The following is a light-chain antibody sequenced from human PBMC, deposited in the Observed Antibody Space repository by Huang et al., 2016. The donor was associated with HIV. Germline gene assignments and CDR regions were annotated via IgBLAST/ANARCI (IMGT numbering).Light chain of an antibody. CDR3: QQLHTYPLT. CDR2: AAS. J-gene: IGKJ4*01. CDR1: QDITSY. V-gene: IGKV1-9*01. Sequence: IHLTQSPASLSVFVGDRVTITCRASQDITSYLAWYQQKPGKAPKLLIYAASTLQSVVASRFSGSGSGADFTLSIASLQPEDSATYYCQQLHTYPLTFGGGTKVEIK.